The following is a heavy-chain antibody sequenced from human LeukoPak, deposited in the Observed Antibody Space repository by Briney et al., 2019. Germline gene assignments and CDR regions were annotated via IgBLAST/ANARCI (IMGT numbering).Heavy chain of an antibody. CDR2: IYHSGST. CDR3: ARGPGAARGYGFKVGRYNWFDP. V-gene: IGHV4-59*12. J-gene: IGHJ5*02. Sequence: SETLSLTCTVSGGSISSYYWSWIRQPPGKGLEWIGSIYHSGSTYYNPSLKSRVTISVDTSKNQFSLKLSSVTAADTAVYYCARGPGAARGYGFKVGRYNWFDPWGQGTLVTVSS. CDR1: GGSISSYY. D-gene: IGHD3-10*01.